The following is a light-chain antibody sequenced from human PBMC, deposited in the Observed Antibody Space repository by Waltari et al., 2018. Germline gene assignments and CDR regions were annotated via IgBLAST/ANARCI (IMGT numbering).Light chain of an antibody. CDR1: SLRKFS. J-gene: IGLJ3*02. CDR2: GPD. V-gene: IGLV3-19*01. CDR3: HSRDSTSTRV. Sequence: SSELTQDPAVSVALGQTVKITCQGDSLRKFSASWYQQRPGQAPILVLYGPDYRPSGIPDRFSGSTSGGTASLTITGAQAEDEAVYYCHSRDSTSTRVFGGGTRLTV.